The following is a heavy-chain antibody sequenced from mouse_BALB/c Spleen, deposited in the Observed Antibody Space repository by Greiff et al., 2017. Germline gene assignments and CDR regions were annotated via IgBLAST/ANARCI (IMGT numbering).Heavy chain of an antibody. CDR3: ARSNYGNYYYAMDY. Sequence: VQLQQPGAELVRPGASVKLSCKASGYSFTRYWMNWVKQRPGQGLEWIGMIHPPDSETRLNQKFKDKATLTVDKSSSTAYMQLSSPTSEDSAVYYCARSNYGNYYYAMDYWGQGTSVTVSS. V-gene: IGHV1-61*01. CDR2: IHPPDSET. D-gene: IGHD2-1*01. J-gene: IGHJ4*01. CDR1: GYSFTRYW.